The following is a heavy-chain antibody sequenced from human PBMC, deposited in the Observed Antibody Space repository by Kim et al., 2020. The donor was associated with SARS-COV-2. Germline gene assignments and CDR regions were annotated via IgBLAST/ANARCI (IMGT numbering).Heavy chain of an antibody. Sequence: NPTYAQGFTGRLVFSLDTSVSTGYLQISSVEAEDTAVYYCARIAARQFDYWGQGTLVTVSS. CDR3: ARIAARQFDY. CDR2: NP. J-gene: IGHJ4*02. D-gene: IGHD6-6*01. V-gene: IGHV7-4-1*02.